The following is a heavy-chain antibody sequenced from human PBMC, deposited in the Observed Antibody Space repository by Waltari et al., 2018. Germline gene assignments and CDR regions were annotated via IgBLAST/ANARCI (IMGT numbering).Heavy chain of an antibody. Sequence: EVQLLASGGGLVQPGGSLRLSCAASGFTFSSYAMSWVRQAPGKGLEWVSVIYSGGSSTYYADSVKGRFTISRDNSKNTLYLQMNSLRAEDTAVYYCARGSGRGSYPMDYWGQGTLVTVSS. D-gene: IGHD1-26*01. CDR2: IYSGGSST. CDR1: GFTFSSYA. CDR3: ARGSGRGSYPMDY. J-gene: IGHJ4*02. V-gene: IGHV3-23*03.